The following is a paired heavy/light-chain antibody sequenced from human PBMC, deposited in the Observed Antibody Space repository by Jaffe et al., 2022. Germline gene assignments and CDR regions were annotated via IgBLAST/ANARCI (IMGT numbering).Heavy chain of an antibody. V-gene: IGHV4-38-2*02. D-gene: IGHD3-10*01. Sequence: QVQLQESGPGLVKPSETLSLSCAVSGYYISSGYYWAWIRQSPGKGLEWIGSMFHGRMFLGGRTYHNPSLKSRVTISVDTSKNQFSLMLSSVTAADTAVYYCARDGGFGSGSYDAFDIWGQGTMVTVSS. J-gene: IGHJ3*02. CDR2: MFHGRMFLGGRT. CDR3: ARDGGFGSGSYDAFDI. CDR1: GYYISSGYY.
Light chain of an antibody. Sequence: QSVLTQPPSASGTPGQRVTMSCSGSSSNIGGHTVNWYQQLPGTAPKLLIYTNNQRPSGVPDRFSGSKSGTSASLAISGLQSEDEADYYCSAWDGSLNGWVFGGGTKLTVL. CDR1: SSNIGGHT. CDR2: TNN. J-gene: IGLJ3*02. CDR3: SAWDGSLNGWV. V-gene: IGLV1-44*01.